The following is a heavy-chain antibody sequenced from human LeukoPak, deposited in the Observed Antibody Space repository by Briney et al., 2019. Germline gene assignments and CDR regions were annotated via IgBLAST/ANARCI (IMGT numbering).Heavy chain of an antibody. V-gene: IGHV1-24*01. CDR2: FDPEDGET. CDR1: GYTLTELS. CDR3: ATAVVATRRGPSGGGVIATFIDY. D-gene: IGHD3-16*02. J-gene: IGHJ4*02. Sequence: GASVKVSCKVSGYTLTELSMHWVRQAPGKGLEWMGGFDPEDGETIYAQKFQGRVTMTEDTSTDTAYMELSSLRSEDTAVYYCATAVVATRRGPSGGGVIATFIDYWGQGTLVTVSS.